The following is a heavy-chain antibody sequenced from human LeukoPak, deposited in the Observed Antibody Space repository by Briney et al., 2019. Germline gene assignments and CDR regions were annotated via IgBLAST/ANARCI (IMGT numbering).Heavy chain of an antibody. CDR3: ARDVQLST. CDR2: ISFSGANS. J-gene: IGHJ3*01. Sequence: GGSLRLSWAASGFTFSDSAMTWVRQAPGKGLDWVSLISFSGANSYYADSVKGRFTISRDNSKDTLFLQMNSLRAEDTAIYYCARDVQLSTWGLGTMVTVSS. D-gene: IGHD5-24*01. CDR1: GFTFSDSA. V-gene: IGHV3-23*01.